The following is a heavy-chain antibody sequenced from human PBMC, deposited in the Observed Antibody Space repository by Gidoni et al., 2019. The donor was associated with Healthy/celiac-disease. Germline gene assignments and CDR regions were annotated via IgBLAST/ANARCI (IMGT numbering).Heavy chain of an antibody. V-gene: IGHV4-34*01. CDR2: INHSGST. CDR3: ARLPAAMKDY. Sequence: QVQLQQWGAGLLKPSETLSLTCAVYGGSFSGYYWSWIRQPPGKGLEWIGEINHSGSTNYNPSLKSRVTISVDTSKNQFSLKLSSVTAADTAVYYCARLPAAMKDYWGRGTLVTVSS. J-gene: IGHJ4*02. CDR1: GGSFSGYY. D-gene: IGHD2-2*01.